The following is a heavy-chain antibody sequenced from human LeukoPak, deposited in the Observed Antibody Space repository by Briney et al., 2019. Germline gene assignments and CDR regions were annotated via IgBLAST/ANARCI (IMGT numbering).Heavy chain of an antibody. CDR1: AFTFSDYS. J-gene: IGHJ4*02. CDR3: ARDRLTSGSYFFDY. Sequence: GGSLRLSCAASAFTFSDYSMNWVRQAPGKGLEWISYISGRSSTIYYADSVRGRFAISRDNAKNSMYLQMNSLRAEDTAVYYCARDRLTSGSYFFDYWGQGTLVTVSS. D-gene: IGHD1-26*01. CDR2: ISGRSSTI. V-gene: IGHV3-48*01.